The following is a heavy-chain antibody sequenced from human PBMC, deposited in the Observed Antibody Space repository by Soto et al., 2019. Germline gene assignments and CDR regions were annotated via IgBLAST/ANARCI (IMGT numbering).Heavy chain of an antibody. CDR3: ATYGSGSYKPTTFDY. V-gene: IGHV4-31*03. J-gene: IGHJ4*02. CDR2: IYYSGST. Sequence: SETLSLTSTGSGGSISSGGYYWSWIRQHPGKGLEWIGYIYYSGSTYYNPSLKSRVTISVDTSKNQFSLKLSSVTAADTAVYYCATYGSGSYKPTTFDYWGQGTLVTVSS. CDR1: GGSISSGGYY. D-gene: IGHD3-10*01.